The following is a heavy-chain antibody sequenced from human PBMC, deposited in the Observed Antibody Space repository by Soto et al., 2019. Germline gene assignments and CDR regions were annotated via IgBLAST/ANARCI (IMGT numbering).Heavy chain of an antibody. D-gene: IGHD5-12*01. CDR1: GFTFSAYY. CDR3: GRGHHRYCGYDYVDY. V-gene: IGHV3-11*05. Sequence: QVQLVEAGGGLVKPGGSLRLSCAASGFTFSAYYMSWIRQAPGKGLEWVSYISSSSSYTNYADSVKGRFTISRDNAKNSLYLQMKSLRAEDTAVYYCGRGHHRYCGYDYVDYCGQGTLVTVSS. J-gene: IGHJ4*02. CDR2: ISSSSSYT.